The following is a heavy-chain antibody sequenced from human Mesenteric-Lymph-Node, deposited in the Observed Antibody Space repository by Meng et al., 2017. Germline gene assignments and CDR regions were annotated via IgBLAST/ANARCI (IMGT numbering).Heavy chain of an antibody. CDR1: GYSRSRTNR. CDR3: ARNVPGTSAYYD. D-gene: IGHD3-22*01. V-gene: IGHV4-28*01. Sequence: QVLLSAAGPALVQPLATLSLTCAVSGYSRSRTNRWGWMRQHPGKGLEWIGYIYYSESTSYNPSLKSRVTMSVDTSKNQFSLNLNSVTAVDTAVYYCARNVPGTSAYYDWGQGTLVTVSS. J-gene: IGHJ4*02. CDR2: IYYSEST.